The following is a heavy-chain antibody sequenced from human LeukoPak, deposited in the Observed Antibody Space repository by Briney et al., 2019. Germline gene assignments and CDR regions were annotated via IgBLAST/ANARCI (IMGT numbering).Heavy chain of an antibody. J-gene: IGHJ4*02. D-gene: IGHD3-22*01. CDR1: GFTFSSYS. CDR2: ISSSSSSI. CDR3: ARQNGAGYYYYFDS. V-gene: IGHV3-48*01. Sequence: GGSLRLSCAASGFTFSSYSMNWVRQAPGKGLEWVSYISSSSSSIYYADSVKGRFTISRDNAKNSLYLQMNSLRAEDTAVYYCARQNGAGYYYYFDSWGKGTLVTVSS.